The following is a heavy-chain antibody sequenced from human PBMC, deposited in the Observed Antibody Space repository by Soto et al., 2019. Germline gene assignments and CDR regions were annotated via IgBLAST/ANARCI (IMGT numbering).Heavy chain of an antibody. D-gene: IGHD3-22*01. CDR1: GGSISSGDYY. CDR3: ARDWLITTGYRRERYFDL. CDR2: IYYSGST. V-gene: IGHV4-30-4*01. Sequence: QVQLQESGPGLVKPSQTLSLTCTVSGGSISSGDYYWSWIRQPPGKGLEWIGYIYYSGSTYYNPSLKSRVTISVDTSKNQFSPKLRSVTAADTAVYYCARDWLITTGYRRERYFDLWGRGTLVTVSS. J-gene: IGHJ2*01.